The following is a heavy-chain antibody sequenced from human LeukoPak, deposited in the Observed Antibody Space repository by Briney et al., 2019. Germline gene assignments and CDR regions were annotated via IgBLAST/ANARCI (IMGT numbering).Heavy chain of an antibody. CDR2: ISYSEST. Sequence: SETLSLTCTVSVGSISSSTYFWGGIRQPPGKALEWIGSISYSESTYYSPSLKSRVTISLHTSKNHFSLKLNSVTAADTAVYYSARHVGTALYGQYYFDYWGQGTLVTVSS. J-gene: IGHJ4*02. V-gene: IGHV4-39*01. CDR1: VGSISSSTYF. CDR3: ARHVGTALYGQYYFDY. D-gene: IGHD4-17*01.